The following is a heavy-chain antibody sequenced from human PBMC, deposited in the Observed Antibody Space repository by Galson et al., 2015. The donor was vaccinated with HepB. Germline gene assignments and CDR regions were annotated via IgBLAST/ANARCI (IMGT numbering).Heavy chain of an antibody. V-gene: IGHV4-59*08. D-gene: IGHD3-10*01. CDR2: IYYSGST. CDR1: GGSISSYY. Sequence: LSLTCTVSGGSISSYYWSWIRQPPGKGLEWIGYIYYSGSTNYNPSLKSRVTISVDTSKNQFSLKLSSVTAADTAVYYCARHSGSGSYTTSTYFDYWGQGTLVTVSS. J-gene: IGHJ4*02. CDR3: ARHSGSGSYTTSTYFDY.